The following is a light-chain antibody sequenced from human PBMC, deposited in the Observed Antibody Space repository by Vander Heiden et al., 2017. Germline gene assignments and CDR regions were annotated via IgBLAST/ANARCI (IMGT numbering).Light chain of an antibody. V-gene: IGLV1-44*01. CDR2: TNN. CDR1: NSNIGSNP. Sequence: QSVLTQPPSASGTPGQRVTISCSGSNSNIGSNPVNWYQRLPGTAPKLLIYTNNQRPSGVPDRFSGSKSDTSAPLAISGLQSEDEADYYCAAWDDSLNGWVFGGGTKLSAL. CDR3: AAWDDSLNGWV. J-gene: IGLJ3*02.